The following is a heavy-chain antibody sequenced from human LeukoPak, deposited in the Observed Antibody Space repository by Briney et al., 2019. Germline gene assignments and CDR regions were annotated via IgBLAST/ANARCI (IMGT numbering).Heavy chain of an antibody. V-gene: IGHV3-48*04. D-gene: IGHD7-27*01. J-gene: IGHJ4*02. CDR3: ARDNWGPGY. CDR2: ISSSSSTI. CDR1: GFTFSTYA. Sequence: GGSLRLSCAASGFTFSTYAMKWVRQAPGKGLEWVSYISSSSSTIYYADSVRGRFTISRDNAKNSLYLQMNSLRAEDTALYYCARDNWGPGYWGQGILVTVSS.